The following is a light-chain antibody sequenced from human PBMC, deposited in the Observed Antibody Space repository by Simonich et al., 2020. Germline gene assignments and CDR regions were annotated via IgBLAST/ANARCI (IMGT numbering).Light chain of an antibody. CDR3: MQGTHWPPWT. V-gene: IGKV2-30*02. CDR1: QSLVHSDGNTY. J-gene: IGKJ1*01. Sequence: DVVMTQSPLSLPVTLGQPASISCRSSQSLVHSDGNTYLNWFQQRPGQSPRRLIYTGSNRDSGVPDRFSGSGSGTDFTLKISRVEAEDVGVYYCMQGTHWPPWTFGQGTKVEIK. CDR2: TGS.